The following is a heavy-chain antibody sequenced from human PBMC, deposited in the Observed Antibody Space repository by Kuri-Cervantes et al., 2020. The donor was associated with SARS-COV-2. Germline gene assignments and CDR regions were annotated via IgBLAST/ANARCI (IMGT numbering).Heavy chain of an antibody. D-gene: IGHD6-13*01. CDR3: ARRAGYSSSWYFDY. CDR1: GYSFTSYW. Sequence: GSLRLSCKGSGYSFTSYWISWVRQMPGKGLEWMGRIDPSDSYTNYSPSFQGQVTISADKSISTAYLQWSSLKASDTAMYYCARRAGYSSSWYFDYWGQGTLVTVSS. V-gene: IGHV5-10-1*04. CDR2: IDPSDSYT. J-gene: IGHJ4*02.